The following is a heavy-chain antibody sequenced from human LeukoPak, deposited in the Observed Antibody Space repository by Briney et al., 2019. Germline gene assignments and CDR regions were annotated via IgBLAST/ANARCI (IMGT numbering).Heavy chain of an antibody. CDR2: ISSSSSYI. CDR3: ASDGRTYGSGSYRYPLDY. Sequence: GGSLRLSCAASGFTFSSYSMNWVRQAPGKGLEWVSSISSSSSYIYYADSVKGRFTISRDNSKNTLYLQMNSLRAEDTAVYYCASDGRTYGSGSYRYPLDYWGQGTLVTVSS. V-gene: IGHV3-21*01. CDR1: GFTFSSYS. D-gene: IGHD3-10*01. J-gene: IGHJ4*02.